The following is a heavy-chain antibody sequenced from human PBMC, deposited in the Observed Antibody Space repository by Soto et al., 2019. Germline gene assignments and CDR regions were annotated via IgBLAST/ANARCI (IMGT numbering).Heavy chain of an antibody. CDR1: GDSIDRNTYY. D-gene: IGHD3-16*01. V-gene: IGHV4-39*01. Sequence: SETLSLTCIVSGDSIDRNTYYWGWVRQSPGKGLEWIASISHSGTTYYNPSLKSRVTKTIDTSRNQFSLNLTSVTAADTAVYYCAGQKLDVTAFFEFWGQGILVT. CDR2: ISHSGTT. CDR3: AGQKLDVTAFFEF. J-gene: IGHJ4*02.